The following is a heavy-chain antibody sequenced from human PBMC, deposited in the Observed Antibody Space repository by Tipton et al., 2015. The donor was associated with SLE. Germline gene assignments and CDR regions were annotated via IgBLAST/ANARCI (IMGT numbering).Heavy chain of an antibody. CDR3: ARGYCSGGSCSYWYFDL. CDR2: INRSGST. J-gene: IGHJ2*01. D-gene: IGHD2-15*01. Sequence: TLSLTCTVSGGSVSSSSYYWSWIRQPPGKGLEWIGEINRSGSTNYNPSLKSRVTISVDTSKNQFSLKLSSVTAADTAVYYCARGYCSGGSCSYWYFDLWGRGTLVTVSS. V-gene: IGHV4-39*07. CDR1: GGSVSSSSYY.